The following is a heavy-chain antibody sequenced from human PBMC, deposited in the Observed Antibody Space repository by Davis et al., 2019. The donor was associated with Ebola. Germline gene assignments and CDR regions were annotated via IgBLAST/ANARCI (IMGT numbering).Heavy chain of an antibody. CDR2: IYSGGST. Sequence: GESLKISCTASGFTFNSYSMSWVRQAPGKGLEWVSVIYSGGSTYYADSVKGRFTISRDNSKNTLYLQMNSLRAEDTAVYYCARARGPSYFDYWGQGTLVTVSS. CDR3: ARARGPSYFDY. V-gene: IGHV3-66*01. J-gene: IGHJ4*02. D-gene: IGHD5-24*01. CDR1: GFTFNSYS.